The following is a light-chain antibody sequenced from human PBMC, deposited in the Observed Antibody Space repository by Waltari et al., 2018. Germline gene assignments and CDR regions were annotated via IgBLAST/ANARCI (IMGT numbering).Light chain of an antibody. Sequence: DIVLPQSPGTLSLSPGDRATPSCRASQSISRTLVWYQKKPGQAPRLLIYAASTRATGIPDRFSGSGSGTDFSLTISRLEPEDFAVYYCQHYLRLPVTFGQGTKVEIK. CDR3: QHYLRLPVT. V-gene: IGKV3-20*01. CDR1: QSISRT. CDR2: AAS. J-gene: IGKJ1*01.